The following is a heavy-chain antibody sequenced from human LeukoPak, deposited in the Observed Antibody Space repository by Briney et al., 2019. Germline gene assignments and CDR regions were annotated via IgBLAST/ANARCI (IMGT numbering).Heavy chain of an antibody. D-gene: IGHD5-18*01. CDR2: ISGSGGST. J-gene: IGHJ4*02. CDR3: AKDDTAMGYFDY. Sequence: PGRSPRLSCAASGFTFSSYAMSWVRQAPGKGLEWVSAISGSGGSTYYADSVKGRFTISRDNSKNTLYLQMNSLRAEDTAVYYCAKDDTAMGYFDYWGQGTLVTVSS. CDR1: GFTFSSYA. V-gene: IGHV3-23*01.